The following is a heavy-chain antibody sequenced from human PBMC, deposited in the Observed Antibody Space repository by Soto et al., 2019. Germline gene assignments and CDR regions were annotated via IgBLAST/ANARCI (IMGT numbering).Heavy chain of an antibody. CDR3: ARSGPGGYIDY. J-gene: IGHJ4*02. CDR2: INDSGST. D-gene: IGHD3-22*01. CDR1: GGAFRGYY. V-gene: IGHV4-34*01. Sequence: SETLSLTCAVYGGAFRGYYWSWIRQPPGKGLEWLGEINDSGSTNYNPSLKSRITISLDTSKKEISLRLSSVTPEDTAVYYCARSGPGGYIDYWGQGTLVTVSS.